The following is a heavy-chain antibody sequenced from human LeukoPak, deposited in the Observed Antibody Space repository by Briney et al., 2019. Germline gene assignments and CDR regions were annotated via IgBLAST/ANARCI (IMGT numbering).Heavy chain of an antibody. CDR1: GGSISSGSYY. J-gene: IGHJ5*02. V-gene: IGHV4-61*02. CDR2: MYTSRST. Sequence: SETLSLTCTVSGGSISSGSYYWSWIRQPAGKGLEWIGRMYTSRSTNYNPSLKSRVTISVDTSKNQFSLKLSSVTAADTAVYYCARETRSGGSLLRGNWFDPWGQGTLVTVSS. CDR3: ARETRSGGSLLRGNWFDP. D-gene: IGHD2-15*01.